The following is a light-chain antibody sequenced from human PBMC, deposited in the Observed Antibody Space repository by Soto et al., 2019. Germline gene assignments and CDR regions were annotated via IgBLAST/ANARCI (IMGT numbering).Light chain of an antibody. CDR2: DAS. Sequence: DIEMTQSPSTVSSSVIDIVTISFLASQTITRWMAWYQQKPGKAPKLLIYDASTLESGVPSRFSGSRSGTEFTLTISSLQPDDFATYYCQQYNSYSWTFGQGTKVDIK. J-gene: IGKJ1*01. CDR1: QTITRW. V-gene: IGKV1-5*01. CDR3: QQYNSYSWT.